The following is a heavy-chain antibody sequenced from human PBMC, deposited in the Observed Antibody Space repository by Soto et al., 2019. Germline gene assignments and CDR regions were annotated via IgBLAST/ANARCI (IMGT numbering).Heavy chain of an antibody. CDR2: IGTAGDT. D-gene: IGHD6-13*01. CDR1: GFTFSSYD. Sequence: EVQLVESGGGLVQPGGSLRLSCAASGFTFSSYDMHWVRQATGKGLEWVSAIGTAGDTYYPGSVKGRFTISRENAKNSLYRQMNSLIDGDTAEYYCARGGGIAAAGSSNWFDPWGQGTLVTVS. J-gene: IGHJ5*02. CDR3: ARGGGIAAAGSSNWFDP. V-gene: IGHV3-13*04.